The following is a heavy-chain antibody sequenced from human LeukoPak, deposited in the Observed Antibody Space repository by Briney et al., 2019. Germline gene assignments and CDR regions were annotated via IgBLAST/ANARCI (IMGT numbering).Heavy chain of an antibody. V-gene: IGHV3-74*01. CDR3: ASRLEYFQH. CDR1: GFTFSSYW. J-gene: IGHJ1*01. Sequence: GGSLRLSCAASGFTFSSYWMHWVRQAPGKGLVWDSRINTDGSSTSYADSVKGRFTISRDNAKNTLYLQMNSLRAEDTAVYYCASRLEYFQHWGQGTLVTVSS. CDR2: INTDGSST.